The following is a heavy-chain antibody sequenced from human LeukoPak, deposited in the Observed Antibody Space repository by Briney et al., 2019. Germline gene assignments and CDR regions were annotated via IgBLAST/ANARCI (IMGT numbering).Heavy chain of an antibody. CDR2: ISASNGNT. J-gene: IGHJ4*02. CDR3: ARAGAQYTSHFDY. CDR1: GGTFSSYA. V-gene: IGHV1-18*01. Sequence: ASVKVSCKASGGTFSSYAISWVRQAPGQGLEWMGWISASNGNTKYAQNFEGRVTMTTDTSTSTAYMELRSLRSDDTAVFYCARAGAQYTSHFDYWGQGTLVTVSS. D-gene: IGHD7-27*01.